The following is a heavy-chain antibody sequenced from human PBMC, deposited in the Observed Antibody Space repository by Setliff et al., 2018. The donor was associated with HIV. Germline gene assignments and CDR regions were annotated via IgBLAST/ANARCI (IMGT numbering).Heavy chain of an antibody. V-gene: IGHV7-4-1*02. Sequence: GASVKVSCKASAFTLNIYAIHWVRQAPGQGLEWMGYIDANTGIPTYAQALSGRFVFSLDTPVTTAYLQITSLKTEDTAMYYCARVGSYWSTFDYWGQGALVTVSS. CDR3: ARVGSYWSTFDY. CDR2: IDANTGIP. J-gene: IGHJ4*02. CDR1: AFTLNIYA. D-gene: IGHD1-26*01.